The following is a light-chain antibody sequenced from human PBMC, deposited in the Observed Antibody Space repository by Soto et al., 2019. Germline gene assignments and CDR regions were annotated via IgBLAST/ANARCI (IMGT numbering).Light chain of an antibody. CDR2: DVS. V-gene: IGKV3-20*01. CDR3: QQYGNSPLT. Sequence: EIVLTQSPGTLSLSPGERATLSCRASQSVGSSYLAWYQQKPGQAPRLLIYDVSTRATGIPDRFSGSGSGTDFSLTISRLEPEDFTVYYCQQYGNSPLTFGGGTKVEIK. CDR1: QSVGSSY. J-gene: IGKJ4*01.